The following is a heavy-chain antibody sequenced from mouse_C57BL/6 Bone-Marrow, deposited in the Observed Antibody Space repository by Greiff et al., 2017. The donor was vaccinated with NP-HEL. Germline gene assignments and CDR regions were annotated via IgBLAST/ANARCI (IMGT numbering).Heavy chain of an antibody. CDR3: ARPPFYGSSFSFAY. CDR2: ISNGGGRT. Sequence: EVKLMESGGGLVQPGGSLKLSCAASGFTFSDYYMYWVRQTPEKRLEWVAYISNGGGRTYYPDTVKGRFTISRDNAKNNRYLQMSRLKSEDTAMYFCARPPFYGSSFSFAYWGQGTLVTVSA. J-gene: IGHJ3*01. CDR1: GFTFSDYY. D-gene: IGHD1-1*01. V-gene: IGHV5-12*01.